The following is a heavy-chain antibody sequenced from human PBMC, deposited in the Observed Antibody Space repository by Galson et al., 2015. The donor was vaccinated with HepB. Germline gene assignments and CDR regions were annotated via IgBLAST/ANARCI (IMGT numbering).Heavy chain of an antibody. Sequence: CAISGDSVSTDIAAWNWIRQSPSRGLEWLGRTYYRSQWYFDYAKFVEGRITIKTDTSKNQFSLQLNSVTPEDTAVYYCARDDIWFDPWGQGTLVFVS. CDR3: ARDDIWFDP. CDR2: TYYRSQWYF. CDR1: GDSVSTDIAA. V-gene: IGHV6-1*01. J-gene: IGHJ5*02.